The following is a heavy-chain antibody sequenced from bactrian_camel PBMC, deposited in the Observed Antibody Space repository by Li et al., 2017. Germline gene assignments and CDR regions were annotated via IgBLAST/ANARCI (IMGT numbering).Heavy chain of an antibody. CDR1: GFTFSSYY. CDR3: AAETIGGTASNPECKVSY. J-gene: IGHJ4*01. D-gene: IGHD1*01. Sequence: VQLVESGGGLVQPGGSLRLSCAASGFTFSSYYMSWVRQAPGKGLEWVSSIYTGDGSTISADSVKGRATITQENAKKKLSLQLKSLQTEDTAVYYCAAETIGGTASNPECKVSYWGQGTQVTVS. V-gene: IGHV3-2*01. CDR2: IYTGDGST.